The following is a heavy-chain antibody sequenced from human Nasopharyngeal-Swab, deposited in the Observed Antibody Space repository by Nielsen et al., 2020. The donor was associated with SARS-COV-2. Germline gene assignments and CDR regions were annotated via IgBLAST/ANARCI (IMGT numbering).Heavy chain of an antibody. V-gene: IGHV3-23*01. CDR2: ISGSGGST. Sequence: GSLKISCAASGFTFSSYAMSWVRQAPGKGLEWVSAISGSGGSTYYADSVKGRFTISRDNSKNTLYLQMNSLRAEDTAVYYCASLRNDYVWGSYRSPDAFDIWGQGTMVTVSS. J-gene: IGHJ3*02. CDR3: ASLRNDYVWGSYRSPDAFDI. D-gene: IGHD3-16*02. CDR1: GFTFSSYA.